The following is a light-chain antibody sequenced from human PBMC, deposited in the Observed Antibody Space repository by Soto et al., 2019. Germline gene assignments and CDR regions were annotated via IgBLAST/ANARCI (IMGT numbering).Light chain of an antibody. CDR2: GAS. V-gene: IGKV3-15*01. J-gene: IGKJ5*01. CDR3: QQYNNWPIT. Sequence: EIVMTQSPATVSVSPGEAATLTCRASQSVGTNLAWYQQKPGQAPRLLIYGASTRATGIPARFSGSGSGTEFTLTISSLQSEDFAVYYCQQYNNWPITFGQGTRLEI. CDR1: QSVGTN.